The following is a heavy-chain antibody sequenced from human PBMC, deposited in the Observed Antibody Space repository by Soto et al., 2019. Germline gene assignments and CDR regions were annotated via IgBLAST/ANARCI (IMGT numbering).Heavy chain of an antibody. Sequence: GSLRLSFAASGFTVSNSYMSWVRQAPGKGLEWVSAIYSGGSTYYADSVKGRFTISRDNSRNTLYLQMNSLRAEDTAVYFCARCDGSATYCFFFAYWGQGTPVTVSS. V-gene: IGHV3-66*01. CDR1: GFTVSNSY. CDR3: ARCDGSATYCFFFAY. J-gene: IGHJ4*02. D-gene: IGHD3-10*01. CDR2: IYSGGST.